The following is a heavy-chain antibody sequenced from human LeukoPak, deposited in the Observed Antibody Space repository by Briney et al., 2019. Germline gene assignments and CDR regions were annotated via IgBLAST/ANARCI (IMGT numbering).Heavy chain of an antibody. CDR1: GYTFTNYY. CDR2: INPSGGST. J-gene: IGHJ6*02. Sequence: ASVKVSCKASGYTFTNYYIHWVRQAPGQGLEWMGIINPSGGSTSSAQKFQGRVTMTRDTSTSTVYMEMSSLRSEDTAVYHCARVSGYCSGGRCYGLPSHGMDVWGQGTTVTVSS. CDR3: ARVSGYCSGGRCYGLPSHGMDV. V-gene: IGHV1-46*01. D-gene: IGHD2-15*01.